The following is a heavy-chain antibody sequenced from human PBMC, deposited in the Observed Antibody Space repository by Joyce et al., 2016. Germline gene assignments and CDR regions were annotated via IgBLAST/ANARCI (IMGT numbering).Heavy chain of an antibody. V-gene: IGHV1-24*01. CDR3: ATGSLNQRLVRIYYFVY. D-gene: IGHD6-13*01. Sequence: QVQLVQSGAEVKKPGASVKVSCKVSGYTLTEFSMHWVRQAPGKGLEWIGRFNTEDDEKIYAQKFQGRVTMTEDTATDTGSMELRSLTSEDTAVYYCATGSLNQRLVRIYYFVYWGQGTLVSVSS. CDR1: GYTLTEFS. CDR2: FNTEDDEK. J-gene: IGHJ4*02.